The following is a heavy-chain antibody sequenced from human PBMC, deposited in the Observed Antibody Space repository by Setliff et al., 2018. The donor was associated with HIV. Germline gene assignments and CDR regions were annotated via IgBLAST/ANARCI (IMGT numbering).Heavy chain of an antibody. CDR2: IYTSGST. V-gene: IGHV4-4*07. J-gene: IGHJ1*01. Sequence: SETLSLTCTVSGGSISSYYWSWIRQPAGKGLEWIGRIYTSGSTNYNPSLKSRVTISVDTSKNQFSLKLNSVTAADTAIYYCARVSSYSYSGGYYYIGASVAYFQHWGQGTLVTVSS. D-gene: IGHD3-22*01. CDR3: ARVSSYSYSGGYYYIGASVAYFQH. CDR1: GGSISSYY.